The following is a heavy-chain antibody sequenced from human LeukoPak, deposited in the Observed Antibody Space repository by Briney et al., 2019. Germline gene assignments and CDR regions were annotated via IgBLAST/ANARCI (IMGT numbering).Heavy chain of an antibody. J-gene: IGHJ3*02. CDR3: AKDILSEQWHDAFDI. CDR1: GFTFSSYA. D-gene: IGHD6-19*01. CDR2: ISGDGGST. V-gene: IGHV3-43*02. Sequence: GGSLRLSCAASGFTFSSYAMSWVRQAPGKGLEWVSLISGDGGSTYYADSVKGRFTISRDNSKNSLFLQMNSLRTEDTALYYCAKDILSEQWHDAFDIWGQGTMVTVSS.